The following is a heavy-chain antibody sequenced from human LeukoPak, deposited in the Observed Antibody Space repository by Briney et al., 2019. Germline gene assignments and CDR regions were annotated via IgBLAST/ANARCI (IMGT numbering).Heavy chain of an antibody. J-gene: IGHJ6*02. CDR3: ARDPTAGQYYYYGMDV. V-gene: IGHV4-31*03. CDR1: GGSISSGGYY. CDR2: IYYSGST. Sequence: SGTLSLTCTVSGGSISSGGYYWSWIRQHPGKGLEWIGYIYYSGSTYYNPSLKSRVTISVDTSKNQFSLKLSSVTAADTAVYYCARDPTAGQYYYYGMDVWGQGTTVTVSS.